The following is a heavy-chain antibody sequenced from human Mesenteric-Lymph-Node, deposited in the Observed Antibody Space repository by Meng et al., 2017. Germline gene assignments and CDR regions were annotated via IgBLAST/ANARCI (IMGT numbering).Heavy chain of an antibody. Sequence: QGQVPQLGEGLLKLSVTWSLTCAVYGGSFSGYYWSWIRQAPGKGLEGIGQINHSGSTNYNPSLKSRVTISVATSQIQFSLKLSSVTATDTYFYYCARGGYSGYADWGQGTLVTVSS. J-gene: IGHJ4*02. CDR1: GGSFSGYY. D-gene: IGHD5-12*01. CDR3: ARGGYSGYAD. V-gene: IGHV4-34*02. CDR2: INHSGST.